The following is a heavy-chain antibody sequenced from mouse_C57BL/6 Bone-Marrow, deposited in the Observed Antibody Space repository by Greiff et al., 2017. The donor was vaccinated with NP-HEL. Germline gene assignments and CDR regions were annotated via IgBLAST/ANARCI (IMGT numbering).Heavy chain of an antibody. CDR1: GYTFTSYG. J-gene: IGHJ2*01. CDR3: AREGVGGDFDY. Sequence: VHLVESGAELVRPGASVKLSCKASGYTFTSYGISWVKQRTGQGLEWIGEIYPRSGNTYYNEKFKGKATLTADKSSSTAYMELRSLTSEDSAVYFCAREGVGGDFDYWGQGTTLTVSS. V-gene: IGHV1-81*01. CDR2: IYPRSGNT.